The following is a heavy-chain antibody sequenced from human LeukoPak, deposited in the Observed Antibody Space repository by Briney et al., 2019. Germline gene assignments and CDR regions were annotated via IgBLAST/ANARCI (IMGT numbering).Heavy chain of an antibody. CDR3: AREKPIGTSTH. CDR2: TSAYNGNT. D-gene: IGHD2-2*01. V-gene: IGHV1-18*01. J-gene: IGHJ4*02. Sequence: ASVKVSCKASGYTFSSYGISWVRQAPGQGLEWMGRTSAYNGNTNYAQKLQGRVTMTTDTSTSTAYMELRSLRSDDTAVYYCAREKPIGTSTHWGQGTLVTVSS. CDR1: GYTFSSYG.